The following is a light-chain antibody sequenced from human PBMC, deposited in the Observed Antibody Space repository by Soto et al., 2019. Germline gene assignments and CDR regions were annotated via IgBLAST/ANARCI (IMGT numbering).Light chain of an antibody. Sequence: QSALTQPASVSGSPGQSITISCTGTSSDVGGYKYVSWYQQHPGKAPKLMIYEVSNRPSGVSNRFSGSKSGNTASPTISGLQAEDEADYYCSSYTSSSTYVVFGGGTKLTVL. V-gene: IGLV2-14*01. J-gene: IGLJ2*01. CDR1: SSDVGGYKY. CDR2: EVS. CDR3: SSYTSSSTYVV.